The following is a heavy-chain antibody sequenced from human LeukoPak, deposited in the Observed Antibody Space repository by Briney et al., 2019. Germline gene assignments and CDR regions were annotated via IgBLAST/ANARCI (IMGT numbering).Heavy chain of an antibody. CDR3: ARDYTGYFP. CDR2: IKTDGSEK. V-gene: IGHV3-7*03. Sequence: PGGSLRLSCVTSGFIFSNYWMNWVRQAPGKGLEWVANIKTDGSEKYYVDSVKGRFTISRDNAKNSLYLQMNSLRAEDTAVYYCARDYTGYFPWGQGTLVIVSS. CDR1: GFIFSNYW. J-gene: IGHJ5*02. D-gene: IGHD3-9*01.